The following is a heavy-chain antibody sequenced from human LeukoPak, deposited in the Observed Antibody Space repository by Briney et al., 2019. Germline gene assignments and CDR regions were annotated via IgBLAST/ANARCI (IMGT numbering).Heavy chain of an antibody. V-gene: IGHV1-69*05. CDR2: IIPIFGTA. J-gene: IGHJ4*02. Sequence: GAPVKVSCKASGGTFSSYAISWVRQAPGQGLEWMGGIIPIFGTANYAQKFQGRVTMTRDTSTSTVYMELSSLRSEDTAVYYCARVGATPGGLDYWGQGTLVTVSS. CDR1: GGTFSSYA. D-gene: IGHD1-26*01. CDR3: ARVGATPGGLDY.